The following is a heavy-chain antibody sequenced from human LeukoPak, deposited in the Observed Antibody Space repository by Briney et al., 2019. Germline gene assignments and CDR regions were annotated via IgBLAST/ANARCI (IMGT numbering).Heavy chain of an antibody. CDR2: MNPNSGNT. J-gene: IGHJ6*02. Sequence: ASVKVSCKASGYTFTSYDINWVRQATGQGLEWMGWMNPNSGNTGYAQKLQGRVTMTRNTSISTAYMELSSLRSEDTAVYYCARDTEVVVVVAAAYYYGMDVWGQGTTVTVSS. CDR1: GYTFTSYD. CDR3: ARDTEVVVVVAAAYYYGMDV. V-gene: IGHV1-8*01. D-gene: IGHD2-15*01.